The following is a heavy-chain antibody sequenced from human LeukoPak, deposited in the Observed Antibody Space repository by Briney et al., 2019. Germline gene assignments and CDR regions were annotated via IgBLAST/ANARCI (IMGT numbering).Heavy chain of an antibody. V-gene: IGHV3-23*01. CDR2: ISGSGGST. CDR3: AKDLLAYCGGDCYSVFQH. Sequence: GGSLRLSCAASGFTVSSNYMSRVRQAPGKGLEWVSAISGSGGSTYYADSVKGRFTISRDNSKNTLYLQMNSLRAEDTAVYYCAKDLLAYCGGDCYSVFQHWGQGTLVTVSS. J-gene: IGHJ1*01. CDR1: GFTVSSNY. D-gene: IGHD2-21*02.